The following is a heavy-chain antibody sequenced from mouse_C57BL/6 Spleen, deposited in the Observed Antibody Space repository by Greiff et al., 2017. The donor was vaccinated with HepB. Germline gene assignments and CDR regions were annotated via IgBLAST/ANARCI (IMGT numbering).Heavy chain of an antibody. D-gene: IGHD3-2*02. V-gene: IGHV1-5*01. CDR2: IYPGNSDT. J-gene: IGHJ3*01. Sequence: VQLQQSGTVLARPGASVKMSCKTSGYTFTSYWMHWVKQRPGQGLEWIGAIYPGNSDTSYNQKFKGKAKLTAVTSASTAYMELSSLTNEDSAVDYCTRGCSAYFGIAYWGQGTPVTVSA. CDR1: GYTFTSYW. CDR3: TRGCSAYFGIAY.